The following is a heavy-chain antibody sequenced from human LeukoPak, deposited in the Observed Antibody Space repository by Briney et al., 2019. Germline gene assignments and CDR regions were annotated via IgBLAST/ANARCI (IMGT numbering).Heavy chain of an antibody. Sequence: GGSLRLSCAASGFTFSSYAMSWVRQAPGKGLEWVSAISGSGGSTYYADSVKGRFTISRDNSKNTLYLQMNSLRAEDTAVYYCAKDVGYSSSWYHDHPSYYYGMDVWGQGTTVTVSS. V-gene: IGHV3-23*01. CDR1: GFTFSSYA. CDR2: ISGSGGST. CDR3: AKDVGYSSSWYHDHPSYYYGMDV. J-gene: IGHJ6*02. D-gene: IGHD6-13*01.